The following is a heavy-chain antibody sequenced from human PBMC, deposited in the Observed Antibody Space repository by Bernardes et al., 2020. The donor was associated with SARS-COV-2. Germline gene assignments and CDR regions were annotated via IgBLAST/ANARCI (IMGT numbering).Heavy chain of an antibody. V-gene: IGHV3-23*01. CDR1: GFTFSSYA. Sequence: GGSLRLSCAASGFTFSSYAINWVRQAPGKGLEWVSAISGSGSRTYYAESVKGRFTISRDNSRNTLYLQMNSLRAEDTAVYYCATEYSNLDYYFDYWGQGTLVTVSS. D-gene: IGHD6-6*01. CDR3: ATEYSNLDYYFDY. CDR2: ISGSGSRT. J-gene: IGHJ4*02.